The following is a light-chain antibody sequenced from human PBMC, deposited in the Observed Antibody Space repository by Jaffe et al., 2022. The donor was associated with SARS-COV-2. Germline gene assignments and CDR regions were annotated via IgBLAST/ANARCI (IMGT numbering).Light chain of an antibody. CDR3: TTYAANSRVV. CDR1: TIDISGYNY. V-gene: IGLV2-14*03. J-gene: IGLJ2*01. CDR2: DVT. Sequence: QSALTQPASVSGSPGQSITISCTGTTIDISGYNYVSWYQLHPGEAPKLIIYDVTDRPSGVSNRFSGSKSGNTASLTISRLQAEDEADYYCTTYAANSRVVFGGGTKLTVL.